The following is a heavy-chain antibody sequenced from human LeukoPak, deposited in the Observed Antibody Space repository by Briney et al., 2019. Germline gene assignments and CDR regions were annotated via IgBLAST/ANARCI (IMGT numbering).Heavy chain of an antibody. V-gene: IGHV4-59*01. D-gene: IGHD6-13*01. CDR3: ARARGISAAVLY. CDR2: IYYTGTT. J-gene: IGHJ4*02. CDR1: GGSINSYY. Sequence: SETLSLTCSVSGGSINSYYGTWIRQPPGKGLEWIGYIYYTGTTNYNPSLESRVTMSVDTSKNQFSPKLSSVTAADTAVYYCARARGISAAVLYWGQGTLVTVSS.